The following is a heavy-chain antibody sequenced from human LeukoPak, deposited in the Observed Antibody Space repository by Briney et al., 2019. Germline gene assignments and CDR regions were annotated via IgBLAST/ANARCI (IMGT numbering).Heavy chain of an antibody. V-gene: IGHV4-59*01. Sequence: SETLSLTCTVSGGSISSYYWSWIRQPPGKGLEWIGYIYYSGSTNYNPSLKSRVTISVDTSKNQFSLKLSSVTAADTAVYYCARENVEMAAYFDYWGQGTLVTVSS. CDR2: IYYSGST. J-gene: IGHJ4*02. D-gene: IGHD5-24*01. CDR3: ARENVEMAAYFDY. CDR1: GGSISSYY.